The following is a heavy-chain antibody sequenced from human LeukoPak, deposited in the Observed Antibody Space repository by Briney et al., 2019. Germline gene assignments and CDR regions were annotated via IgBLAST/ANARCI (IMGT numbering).Heavy chain of an antibody. D-gene: IGHD6-19*01. Sequence: GGSLRLSCAASGFTFSSYAMHWVRQAPGKGLEWVAVISYDGSNKYYADSVKGGFTISRDNSKNTLYLQMNSLRAEDTAVYHCAREPGIAVAGNWFDPWGQGTLVTVSS. CDR3: AREPGIAVAGNWFDP. CDR1: GFTFSSYA. V-gene: IGHV3-30*01. J-gene: IGHJ5*02. CDR2: ISYDGSNK.